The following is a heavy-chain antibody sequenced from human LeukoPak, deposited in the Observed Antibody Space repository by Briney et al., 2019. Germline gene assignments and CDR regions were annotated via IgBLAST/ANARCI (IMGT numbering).Heavy chain of an antibody. CDR1: GGSISSYY. V-gene: IGHV4-4*09. CDR3: ARLGRGNSAGFDY. J-gene: IGHJ4*02. Sequence: SETLSLTCTVSGGSISSYYWSWIRQPPGKGLQWIGHIYASGSTNYTPSLKRRVTISVDTSMNQFTLKLSSVTAADTAGDSCARLGRGNSAGFDYWGQGTLVTVSS. D-gene: IGHD4-23*01. CDR2: IYASGST.